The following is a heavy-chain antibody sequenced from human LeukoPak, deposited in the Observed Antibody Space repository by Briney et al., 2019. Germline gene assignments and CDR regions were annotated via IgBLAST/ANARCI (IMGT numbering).Heavy chain of an antibody. CDR3: TLFGVVKGDRFDP. D-gene: IGHD3-3*01. CDR2: ISYDGSNK. CDR1: GFTFSSYA. V-gene: IGHV3-30-3*01. Sequence: QTGGSLSFSGAASGFTFSSYAMHWVRKAPGKGLEWVAVISYDGSNKYYADSVKGRFTISRDNSKNTRYLQMNSLRAEDTAVYYCTLFGVVKGDRFDPWGQGTLVTVSS. J-gene: IGHJ5*02.